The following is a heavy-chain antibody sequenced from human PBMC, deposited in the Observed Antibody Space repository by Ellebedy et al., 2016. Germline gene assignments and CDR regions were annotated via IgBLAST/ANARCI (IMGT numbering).Heavy chain of an antibody. J-gene: IGHJ4*02. Sequence: ASVKVSCKASGYTFTSYGIRWVRQAPGQGLEWMGGIIPIFGTANYAQKFQGRVTITADESTSTAYMELSSLTSEDTAVYYCARQLAGSGGYYDQWGQGTLVTVSS. D-gene: IGHD3-10*01. CDR1: GYTFTSYG. CDR2: IIPIFGTA. V-gene: IGHV1-69*13. CDR3: ARQLAGSGGYYDQ.